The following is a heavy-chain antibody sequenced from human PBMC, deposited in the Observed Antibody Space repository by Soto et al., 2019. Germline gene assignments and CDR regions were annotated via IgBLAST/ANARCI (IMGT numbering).Heavy chain of an antibody. D-gene: IGHD3-22*01. V-gene: IGHV3-33*01. CDR3: ARAMTPGGDAFDI. Sequence: GGPLRLSCAASGFTFSSYGMHWVRQAPGKGLEWVAVIWYDGSNKYYADSVKGRFTISRDNSKNTLYLQMNSLRAEDTAVYYCARAMTPGGDAFDIWGQGTMVTVSS. J-gene: IGHJ3*02. CDR2: IWYDGSNK. CDR1: GFTFSSYG.